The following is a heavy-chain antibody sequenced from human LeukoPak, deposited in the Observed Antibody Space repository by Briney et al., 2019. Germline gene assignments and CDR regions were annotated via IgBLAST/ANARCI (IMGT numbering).Heavy chain of an antibody. D-gene: IGHD2-15*01. CDR2: IYTSGST. V-gene: IGHV4-4*07. Sequence: KSSETLSLTCTVSGGSISSYYWSWIRQPAGKGLEWIGRIYTSGSTNYNPSLKSRVTMSVDTSKNQFSLKLSSVTAADTAIYFCXXXGSYXSGATXHYXTFDIWDQGTMVTVSS. J-gene: IGHJ3*02. CDR1: GGSISSYY. CDR3: XXXGSYXSGATXHYXTFDI.